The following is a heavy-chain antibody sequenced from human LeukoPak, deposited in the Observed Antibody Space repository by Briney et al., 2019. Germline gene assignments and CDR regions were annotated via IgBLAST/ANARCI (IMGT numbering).Heavy chain of an antibody. Sequence: PSETLSLTCTVSGGSISSSSYYWGWIRQPPGNGLEWIGSIYYSGSTYYNPSLKSRVTISVDTSKNQFSLKLSSVTAADTAVYYCARVTGYVMEDYFDYWGQGTLVTVSS. J-gene: IGHJ4*02. CDR3: ARVTGYVMEDYFDY. D-gene: IGHD6-13*01. V-gene: IGHV4-39*07. CDR2: IYYSGST. CDR1: GGSISSSSYY.